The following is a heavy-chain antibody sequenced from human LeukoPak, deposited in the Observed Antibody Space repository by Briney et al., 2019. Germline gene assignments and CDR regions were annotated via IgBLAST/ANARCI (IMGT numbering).Heavy chain of an antibody. CDR1: GYTFTSYY. CDR3: ARSPHYYGMDV. CDR2: INPSGGST. V-gene: IGHV1-46*01. J-gene: IGHJ6*04. Sequence: ASVKVSCKASGYTFTSYYMHWVRQVPGQGLEWMGIINPSGGSTSYAQRFQGRVTMTRDTSTSTVYMELSSLRSEDTAVYYCARSPHYYGMDVWGKGTTVTVSS.